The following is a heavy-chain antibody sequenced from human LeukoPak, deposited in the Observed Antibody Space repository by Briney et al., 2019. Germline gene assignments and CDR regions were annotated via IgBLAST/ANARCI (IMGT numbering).Heavy chain of an antibody. Sequence: GASVKVSCKSSGYTFTSFGISWVRQAPDKGLEWMAWISGYNGKTNYAQKFQGRVTLTTDTPTNTAYMELTGLRPDDTAVYYCVRDPATVTIGSCFDSWGQGTLVTVSS. CDR2: ISGYNGKT. CDR1: GYTFTSFG. V-gene: IGHV1-18*01. CDR3: VRDPATVTIGSCFDS. D-gene: IGHD4-17*01. J-gene: IGHJ4*02.